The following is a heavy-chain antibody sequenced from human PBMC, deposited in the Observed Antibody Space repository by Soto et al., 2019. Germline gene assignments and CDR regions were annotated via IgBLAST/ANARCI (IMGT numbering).Heavy chain of an antibody. D-gene: IGHD4-4*01. J-gene: IGHJ2*01. CDR2: FNSAGDT. Sequence: GGSLRLSCAASGFTVSGNFMSWVRQAPGRGLEWVSIFNSAGDTHFADSVKGRFTMSRDEVKNTLFLQLSSLRVEDTAVYYCAREFGYFDDSGQYYWYFDLWGRGALVTVSS. CDR3: AREFGYFDDSGQYYWYFDL. V-gene: IGHV3-53*01. CDR1: GFTVSGNF.